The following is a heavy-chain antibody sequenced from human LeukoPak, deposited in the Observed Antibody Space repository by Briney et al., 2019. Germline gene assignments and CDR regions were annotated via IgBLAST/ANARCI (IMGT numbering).Heavy chain of an antibody. CDR2: TYYRSKWYN. J-gene: IGHJ4*02. CDR3: ARGSSSNSWYFDY. D-gene: IGHD6-13*01. V-gene: IGHV6-1*01. Sequence: SQTLSLTCAISGDSVSSNSATWTWIRQSPSRGLEWLGRTYYRSKWYNDYAVSVKSRITINPDTSKNQFSLHLNSVTPEDTAVYYCARGSSSNSWYFDYWGQGTLVTVSS. CDR1: GDSVSSNSAT.